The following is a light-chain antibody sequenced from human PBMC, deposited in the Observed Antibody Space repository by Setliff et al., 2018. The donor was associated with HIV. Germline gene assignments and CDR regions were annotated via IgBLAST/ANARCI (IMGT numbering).Light chain of an antibody. CDR2: EVY. CDR1: QSLLQSYGETY. Sequence: SCKSSQSLLQSYGETYLYWFLQKPGQSPQLLIYEVYRRFSGVPHRFSGSGSGTDFTLKISRVAAEDVGGYYCMQTMHPYTFGQGTKLEIK. V-gene: IGKV2-29*03. CDR3: MQTMHPYT. J-gene: IGKJ2*01.